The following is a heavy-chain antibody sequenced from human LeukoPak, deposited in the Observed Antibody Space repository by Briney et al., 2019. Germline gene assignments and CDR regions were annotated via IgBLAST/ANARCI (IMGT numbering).Heavy chain of an antibody. CDR1: GFTVSSNY. V-gene: IGHV3-33*08. J-gene: IGHJ3*02. CDR3: AREDYGFDAFDI. Sequence: PGGSLRLSCAASGFTVSSNYMSWVRQAPGKGLEWLAVIWFDGSNKYYAGSVKGRFTISRDNSKNTLYLQMNSLRAEDTAVYYCAREDYGFDAFDIWGQGTMVTVSS. CDR2: IWFDGSNK. D-gene: IGHD4-17*01.